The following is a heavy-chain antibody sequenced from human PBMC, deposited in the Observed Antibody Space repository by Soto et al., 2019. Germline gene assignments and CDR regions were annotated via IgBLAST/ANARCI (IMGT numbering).Heavy chain of an antibody. CDR1: GFTFSSYS. CDR3: ARVYCSSTSCYTGVFDY. Sequence: LRLSCAASGFTFSSYSMNWVRQAPGKGLEWVSSISSSSSYIYYADSVKGRFTISRDNAKNSLYLQMNSLRAEDTAVYYCARVYCSSTSCYTGVFDYWGQGTLVTVSS. J-gene: IGHJ4*02. CDR2: ISSSSSYI. V-gene: IGHV3-21*01. D-gene: IGHD2-2*02.